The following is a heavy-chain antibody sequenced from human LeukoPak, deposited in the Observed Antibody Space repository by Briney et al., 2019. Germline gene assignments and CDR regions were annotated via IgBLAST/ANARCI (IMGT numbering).Heavy chain of an antibody. V-gene: IGHV3-74*01. CDR2: ISFDGSDA. D-gene: IGHD6-19*01. J-gene: IGHJ4*02. CDR1: GYTFSGFW. CDR3: ARGGDGSGWYDY. Sequence: GGSLRLSCAVSGYTFSGFWMHWVRQAPGKGLVWVSCISFDGSDATYADSVKGRFTISRDNAKNTLHLQMDSLTVEDTAVYYCARGGDGSGWYDYWGQGTLVTVSS.